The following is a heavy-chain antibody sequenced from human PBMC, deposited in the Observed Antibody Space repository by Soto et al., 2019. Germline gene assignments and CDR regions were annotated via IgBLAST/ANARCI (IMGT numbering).Heavy chain of an antibody. Sequence: SVEVSCKASGGTFSSYSISWVLEAPGQGLEWMGGIIPIFGTANYAQKFQGRVTITADESTSTAYMELSSLRSEDTAVYYCARSEAYCGGDCYSYYWGQGTLVTVSS. CDR2: IIPIFGTA. CDR1: GGTFSSYS. CDR3: ARSEAYCGGDCYSYY. J-gene: IGHJ4*02. V-gene: IGHV1-69*13. D-gene: IGHD2-21*02.